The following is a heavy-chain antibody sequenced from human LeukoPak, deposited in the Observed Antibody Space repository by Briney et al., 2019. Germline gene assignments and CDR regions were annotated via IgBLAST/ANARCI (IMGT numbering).Heavy chain of an antibody. J-gene: IGHJ2*01. V-gene: IGHV3-48*04. CDR1: GFSFSGAW. Sequence: GGSLRLSCAASGFSFSGAWMSWVRQAPGKGPEWVSYISSSSSTIYYADSVKGRFTISRDNAKNSLYLQMNSLRAEDTAVYYCARDKFNLVWYFDLWGRGTLVTASS. D-gene: IGHD1-14*01. CDR3: ARDKFNLVWYFDL. CDR2: ISSSSSTI.